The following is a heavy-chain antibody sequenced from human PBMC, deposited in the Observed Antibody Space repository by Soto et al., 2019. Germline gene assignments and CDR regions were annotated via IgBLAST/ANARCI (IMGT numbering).Heavy chain of an antibody. CDR3: ATVHSTSRSFDY. CDR2: TGLNGRTT. D-gene: IGHD6-6*01. V-gene: IGHV3-53*01. J-gene: IGHJ4*02. Sequence: GGSLRLSCAASGFTVSSNYMSWVRQAPGKGLEWVSTTGLNGRTTYYADSVKGRFTVSRDNSKNTLDLHMSSLRAEDTAVYYCATVHSTSRSFDYWGQGTLVTVSS. CDR1: GFTVSSNY.